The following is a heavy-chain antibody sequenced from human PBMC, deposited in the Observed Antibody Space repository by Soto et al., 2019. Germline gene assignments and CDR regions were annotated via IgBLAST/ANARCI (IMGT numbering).Heavy chain of an antibody. V-gene: IGHV3-23*01. CDR1: GFTFSSYA. CDR2: ISGSGGST. Sequence: GGSLRLSCAASGFTFSSYAMSWVRQAPGKGLEWVSAISGSGGSTYYADSVKGRFTISRDNSKNTLYLQMNSLRAEDTAVYYCAKGSRYCSGGSCSRKKYYYMDVWGKGTTVTVSS. J-gene: IGHJ6*03. CDR3: AKGSRYCSGGSCSRKKYYYMDV. D-gene: IGHD2-15*01.